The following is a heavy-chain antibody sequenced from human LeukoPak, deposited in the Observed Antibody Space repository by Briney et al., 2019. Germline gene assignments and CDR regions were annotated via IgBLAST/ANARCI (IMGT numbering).Heavy chain of an antibody. CDR1: GASISSDGYY. CDR3: ARDRGMVYGLDV. Sequence: SETLSLTCTVSGASISSDGYYWTWIRQYPGKGLEWIGYIYHSENTYYNPSLKSRITISVDTSKNQFSLKLSSVTAADTAVYYCARDRGMVYGLDVWGQGTTVTVSS. D-gene: IGHD2-8*01. V-gene: IGHV4-31*03. CDR2: IYHSENT. J-gene: IGHJ6*02.